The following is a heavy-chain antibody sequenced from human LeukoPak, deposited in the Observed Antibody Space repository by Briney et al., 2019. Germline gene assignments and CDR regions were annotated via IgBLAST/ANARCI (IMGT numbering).Heavy chain of an antibody. J-gene: IGHJ4*02. CDR1: GFTFSSYS. D-gene: IGHD3-22*01. Sequence: PGGSLRLSCAVSGFTFSSYSMNWVRQAPGKGLEWVSSISSSSSYIYYADSVKGRFTISRDNAKNSLYLQMNSLRAEDTAVYYCARADSSGPWLDYWGQGTLVTVSS. CDR2: ISSSSSYI. CDR3: ARADSSGPWLDY. V-gene: IGHV3-21*01.